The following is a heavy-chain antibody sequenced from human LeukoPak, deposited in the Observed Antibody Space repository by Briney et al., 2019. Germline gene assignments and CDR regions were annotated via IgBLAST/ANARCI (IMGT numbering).Heavy chain of an antibody. V-gene: IGHV3-7*01. CDR1: GFAFRSYW. D-gene: IGHD1-26*01. J-gene: IGHJ4*02. CDR3: ARDKIVGATTLDY. CDR2: IKQDGGET. Sequence: GGSLRLSCTASGFAFRSYWTSWVRQAPGKGLEWVANIKQDGGETYYVDSVKGRFTISRDNAKNSLYLQMNNLRGEDTAVYYCARDKIVGATTLDYWGQGTLVTVSS.